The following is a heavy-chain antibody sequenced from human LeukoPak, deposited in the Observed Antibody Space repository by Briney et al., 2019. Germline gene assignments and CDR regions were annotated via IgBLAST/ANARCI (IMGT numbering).Heavy chain of an antibody. CDR3: ANLKGYYDILTGSVGAFDI. V-gene: IGHV3-53*01. J-gene: IGHJ3*02. CDR2: IYSGGST. Sequence: GGSLRLSCAASGFIVSSNYMSWVRQAQGKGLEWVSLIYSGGSTYYADSVKGRFTISRDNSKNTLYLQMNSLRAEDTAVYYCANLKGYYDILTGSVGAFDIWGQGTMVNVSS. D-gene: IGHD3-9*01. CDR1: GFIVSSNY.